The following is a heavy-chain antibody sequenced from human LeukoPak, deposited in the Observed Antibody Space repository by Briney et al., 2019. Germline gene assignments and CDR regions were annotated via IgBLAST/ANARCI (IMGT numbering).Heavy chain of an antibody. CDR3: VRRVLSFSRPSNFDY. V-gene: IGHV4-39*01. CDR2: IYYSGTT. J-gene: IGHJ4*02. D-gene: IGHD2-2*01. Sequence: SETLSLTCSVSGGSVSSSTYDWGWIRQPPGKGPEWIGNIYYSGTTYYNPSLKSRVTISIDTSKKQFSLKLTSVTAADTAVYYCVRRVLSFSRPSNFDYWGQGILVTLSS. CDR1: GGSVSSSTYD.